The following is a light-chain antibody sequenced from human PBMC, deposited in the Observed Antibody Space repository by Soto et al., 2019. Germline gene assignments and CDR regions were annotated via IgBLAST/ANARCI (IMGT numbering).Light chain of an antibody. Sequence: DIQMTQSPSSLSASVGDRVTITCRASQSISSYLNWYQQKPGKAPKLLIYAASSLQSGVPSRFSGSGSGTDFTLTLSRLQPEDFATYSCQQSYSTPPTFGQGTKLEIK. V-gene: IGKV1-39*01. J-gene: IGKJ2*01. CDR2: AAS. CDR1: QSISSY. CDR3: QQSYSTPPT.